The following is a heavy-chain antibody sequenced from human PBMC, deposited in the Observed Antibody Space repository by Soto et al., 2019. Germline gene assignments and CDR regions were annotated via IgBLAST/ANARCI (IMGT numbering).Heavy chain of an antibody. CDR1: GFTFSSYS. J-gene: IGHJ4*02. CDR3: ARDESGEYYFDY. Sequence: PGGSLRLSCAASGFTFSSYSMNWVRQAPGKGLEWVSSISSSSSYVYYADSVKGRFTISRDNAKNSLYLQMNSLRAEDTAVYYCARDESGEYYFDYWGQGTLVTVSS. V-gene: IGHV3-21*01. D-gene: IGHD3-10*01. CDR2: ISSSSSYV.